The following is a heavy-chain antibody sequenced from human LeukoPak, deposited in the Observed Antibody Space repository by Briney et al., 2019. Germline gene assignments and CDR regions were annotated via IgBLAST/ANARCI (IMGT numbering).Heavy chain of an antibody. CDR3: ARHDSSGYYRFDY. J-gene: IGHJ4*02. CDR2: ICYSGST. Sequence: SETLSLTCTVSGGSISSYYWSWIRQPPGKGLEWIGYICYSGSTNYNPSLKSRVTISVDTSKNQFSLKLSSVTAADTAVYYCARHDSSGYYRFDYWGQGTLVTVSS. D-gene: IGHD3-22*01. V-gene: IGHV4-59*08. CDR1: GGSISSYY.